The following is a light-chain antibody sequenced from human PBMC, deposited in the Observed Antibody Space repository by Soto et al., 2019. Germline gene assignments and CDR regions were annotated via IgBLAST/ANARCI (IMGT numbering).Light chain of an antibody. CDR2: GAS. V-gene: IGKV3-15*01. J-gene: IGKJ4*01. Sequence: EIVMTQSPATLSVSPGARVTLSCRASQSVSSNLAWYQQKPGQAPRLLIYGASTRATGIPARFSGSGSGTEFTLTISSLQSEDFAVYYCQQDNDWPLSFGGGTKVEIK. CDR3: QQDNDWPLS. CDR1: QSVSSN.